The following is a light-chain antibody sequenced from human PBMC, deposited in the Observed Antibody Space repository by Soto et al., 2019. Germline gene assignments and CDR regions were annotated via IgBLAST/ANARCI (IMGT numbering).Light chain of an antibody. J-gene: IGKJ1*01. CDR3: QQYNSYSWT. V-gene: IGKV1-5*01. CDR1: QSISSW. CDR2: DAS. Sequence: DIPMTQSPSTLSASVGDRVTITCRARQSISSWLAWYQQKPGKAPKLLIYDASSLESGVPSRFSGSGSGTKFTLTISSLQPDDFATYYCQQYNSYSWTFGQGTKGEMK.